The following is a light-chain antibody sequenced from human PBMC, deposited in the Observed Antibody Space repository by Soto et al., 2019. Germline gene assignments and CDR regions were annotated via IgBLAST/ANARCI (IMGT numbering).Light chain of an antibody. Sequence: EIVLTQSPGTLSLSPGERATLSCRASESVSSSSLAWYQQKPGQAPRLLIYGISTRATGIPDRFSVSGSGTDFSLTISRLEPEDFAVYSCQQYGGSPRTFGQGTKVEIK. CDR2: GIS. V-gene: IGKV3-20*01. CDR1: ESVSSSS. J-gene: IGKJ1*01. CDR3: QQYGGSPRT.